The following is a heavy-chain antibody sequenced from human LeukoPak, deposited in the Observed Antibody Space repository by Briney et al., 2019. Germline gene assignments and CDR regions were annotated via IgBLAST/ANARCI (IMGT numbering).Heavy chain of an antibody. CDR3: ARFSYDYVWGSYRTPSNWFDP. J-gene: IGHJ5*02. CDR2: ISAYNGNT. CDR1: GYTFTSYG. V-gene: IGHV1-18*01. D-gene: IGHD3-16*02. Sequence: ASVKVSCKASGYTFTSYGISWVRQAPGQGLEWMGWISAYNGNTNYAQKLQGRVTMTTDTSTSTAYVELRSLRSDDTAVYYCARFSYDYVWGSYRTPSNWFDPWGQGTLVTVSS.